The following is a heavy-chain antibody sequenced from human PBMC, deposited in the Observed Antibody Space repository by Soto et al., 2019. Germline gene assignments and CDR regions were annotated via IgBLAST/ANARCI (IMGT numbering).Heavy chain of an antibody. CDR1: GGSISSYY. J-gene: IGHJ4*02. V-gene: IGHV4-59*01. CDR3: CLGATWYYFDY. CDR2: IYYSGST. D-gene: IGHD1-26*01. Sequence: SETLSLTCTVSGGSISSYYWSWIRQPPGKGLEWIGYIYYSGSTNYNPSLKSRVTISVDTSKNQFSLKLSSVTAADTAVYYCCLGATWYYFDYWGRGTLVTVSS.